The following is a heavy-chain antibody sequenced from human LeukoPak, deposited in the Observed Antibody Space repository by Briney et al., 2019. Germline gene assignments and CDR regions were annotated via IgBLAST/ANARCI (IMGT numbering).Heavy chain of an antibody. J-gene: IGHJ4*02. CDR3: AKEDYSVVVAATRVEKKFDY. CDR1: GFTFSSYA. D-gene: IGHD2-15*01. V-gene: IGHV3-23*01. CDR2: ISGSGGST. Sequence: GGSLRLSCAASGFTFSSYAMSWVRQAPGKGLEWVSAISGSGGSTYYADSVKGRFTISRDNSKNTLYLQMNSLRAEDTAVYYCAKEDYSVVVAATRVEKKFDYWGQGTLVTVSS.